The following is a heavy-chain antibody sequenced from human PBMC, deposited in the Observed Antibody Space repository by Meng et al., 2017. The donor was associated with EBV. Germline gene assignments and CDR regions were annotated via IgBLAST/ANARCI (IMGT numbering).Heavy chain of an antibody. J-gene: IGHJ4*02. CDR3: ASESGRGYTPDY. V-gene: IGHV1-69*01. D-gene: IGHD3-10*01. CDR2: FLPRLGAP. Sequence: QVQLVQSGAEVKKTGSSVKVSCKASGGTFSSYAISWVRQAPGQGLEWLGGFLPRLGAPNYAQKFHGRVKITADESTSTHYMDLSSLRSEDTAIYYCASESGRGYTPDYWGQGTLVTVSS. CDR1: GGTFSSYA.